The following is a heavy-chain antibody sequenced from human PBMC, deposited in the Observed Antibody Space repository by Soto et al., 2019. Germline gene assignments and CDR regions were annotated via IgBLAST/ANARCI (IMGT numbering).Heavy chain of an antibody. CDR1: GGSISSYY. CDR3: ARVWTTVTNWFDP. V-gene: IGHV4-59*12. J-gene: IGHJ5*01. CDR2: IYYSGST. Sequence: PSETLSLTCTVSGGSISSYYWSWIRQPPGKGLEWIGYIYYSGSTNYNPSLKSRVTISVDKSKSQFSLKLSSVTAADTAVYYCARVWTTVTNWFDPWGQGTLVTVSS. D-gene: IGHD4-17*01.